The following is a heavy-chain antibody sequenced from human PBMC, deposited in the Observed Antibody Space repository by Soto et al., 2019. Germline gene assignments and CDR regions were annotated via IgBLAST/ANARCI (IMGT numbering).Heavy chain of an antibody. CDR3: ARDSMTYSSSWYGQFSDY. D-gene: IGHD6-13*01. J-gene: IGHJ4*02. V-gene: IGHV3-30-3*01. Sequence: QVQLVESGGGVVQPGRSLRLSCAASGFTFSSYAMHWVRQAPGKGLEWVAVISYDGSNKYYADSVKGRFTISRDNSKNTLYLQMNSLRAEDTAVYYCARDSMTYSSSWYGQFSDYWGQGTMVTVSS. CDR2: ISYDGSNK. CDR1: GFTFSSYA.